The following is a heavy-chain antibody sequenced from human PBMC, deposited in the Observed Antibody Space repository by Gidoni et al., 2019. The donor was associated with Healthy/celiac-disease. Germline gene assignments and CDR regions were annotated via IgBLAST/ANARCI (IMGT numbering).Heavy chain of an antibody. CDR1: GFTFSSYA. CDR2: ISGSGGRT. D-gene: IGHD3-10*01. V-gene: IGHV3-23*01. CDR3: AKDTSYGSGSYYYY. Sequence: EVQLLESGGGLVQPGGSLRLSCSASGFTFSSYAMSWVRQAPGKGLEWVSAISGSGGRTDYADSVKGRFTISRDNSKNTLYLQMNSLRAEDTAVYYCAKDTSYGSGSYYYYWGQGTLVTVSS. J-gene: IGHJ4*02.